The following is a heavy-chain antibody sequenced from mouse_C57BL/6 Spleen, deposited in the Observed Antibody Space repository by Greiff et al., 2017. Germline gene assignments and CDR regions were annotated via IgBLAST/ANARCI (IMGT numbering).Heavy chain of an antibody. D-gene: IGHD1-1*01. CDR2: IYPGDGDT. CDR1: GYAFSSYW. CDR3: ARGDSSSFAY. Sequence: QVQLQQSGAELVKPGASVKISCKASGYAFSSYWMNCVKQRPGKGLEWIGQIYPGDGDTNYNGKFKGKATLTADKSSSTAYMQLSSLTSEDSAVYFCARGDSSSFAYWGQGTLVTVSA. V-gene: IGHV1-80*01. J-gene: IGHJ3*01.